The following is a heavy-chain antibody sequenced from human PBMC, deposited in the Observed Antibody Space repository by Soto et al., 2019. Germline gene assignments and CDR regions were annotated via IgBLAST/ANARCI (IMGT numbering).Heavy chain of an antibody. D-gene: IGHD3-9*01. CDR3: AHGVLTGYLYYFDY. CDR2: IYWDDDK. CDR1: GFSLSTTTVG. J-gene: IGHJ4*02. V-gene: IGHV2-5*02. Sequence: ESGPTLVNPTQTLTLTCTLSGFSLSTTTVGVGWIRQPPGKALEWLALIYWDDDKRYSPSLKSRLTITKDTSKNQVVLTMTNMDPVDTATYYCAHGVLTGYLYYFDYWGQGTLVTVSS.